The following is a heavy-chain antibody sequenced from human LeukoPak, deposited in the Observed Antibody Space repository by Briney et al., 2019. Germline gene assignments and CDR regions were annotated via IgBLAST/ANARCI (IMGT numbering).Heavy chain of an antibody. Sequence: SETLSLTCTVSGGSISSYYWSWIRQPPGKGLEWIGYIYYSGSTNYNPSLKSRVTISVDTSKSQFSLKLSSVTAADTAVYYCARDYYGSGALDYWGQGTLVTVSS. CDR3: ARDYYGSGALDY. J-gene: IGHJ4*02. CDR1: GGSISSYY. CDR2: IYYSGST. D-gene: IGHD3-10*01. V-gene: IGHV4-59*01.